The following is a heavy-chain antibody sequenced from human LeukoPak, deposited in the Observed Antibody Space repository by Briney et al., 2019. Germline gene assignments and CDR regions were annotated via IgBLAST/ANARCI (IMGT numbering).Heavy chain of an antibody. D-gene: IGHD3-22*01. CDR1: GYTFTSYY. CDR2: INPSGGST. Sequence: ASVKVSCKASGYTFTSYYMHWVRQAPGQGLEWMGIINPSGGSTKYAQKFQGRFTMTRDTSTSTVYMEVSSLTSEDTAVYYCEREGTYDSSGYYIDYWGQGTLVTVSS. V-gene: IGHV1-46*01. CDR3: EREGTYDSSGYYIDY. J-gene: IGHJ4*02.